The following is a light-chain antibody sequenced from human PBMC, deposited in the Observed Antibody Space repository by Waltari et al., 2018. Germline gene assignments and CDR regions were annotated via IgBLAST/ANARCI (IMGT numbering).Light chain of an antibody. Sequence: QLVLTQSPSASAPLGASVKLTCTLSRRHTKNITPGHQQHPKKGPRYLMKVNSDGRHNKGDKIPERFSGSSSGAERYLTISSLQSEDEADYYCQTGGHGTWVFGGGTKLTVL. CDR3: QTGGHGTWV. CDR2: VNSDGRH. V-gene: IGLV4-69*01. CDR1: RRHTKNI. J-gene: IGLJ3*02.